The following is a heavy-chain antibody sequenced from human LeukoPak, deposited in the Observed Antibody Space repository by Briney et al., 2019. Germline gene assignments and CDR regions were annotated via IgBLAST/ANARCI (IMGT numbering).Heavy chain of an antibody. CDR3: AKALDGYNGMDV. Sequence: GGSLRLSCAASGFTFSSYAMSWVRQAPEKGLAWVSGISGSGRSTHSADSVKGRFTISRDNSKNMLYLQMNSLRAEDTALYYCAKALDGYNGMDVWGQGTTVIVSS. CDR2: ISGSGRST. CDR1: GFTFSSYA. V-gene: IGHV3-23*01. D-gene: IGHD3-16*02. J-gene: IGHJ6*02.